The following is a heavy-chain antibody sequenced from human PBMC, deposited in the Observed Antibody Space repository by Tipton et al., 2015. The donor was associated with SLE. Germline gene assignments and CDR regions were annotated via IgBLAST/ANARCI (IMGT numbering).Heavy chain of an antibody. D-gene: IGHD6-13*01. J-gene: IGHJ4*02. CDR3: AREDSRGYGNSPGFDY. CDR1: GFTFRNCG. CDR2: IWYDGSNK. V-gene: IGHV3-33*01. Sequence: SLRLSCAAPGFTFRNCGMHWVRQAPGKGLEWVAVIWYDGSNKLYADSVKGRFTISRDNSKNTLSLQMSSLRAEDTAVYYCAREDSRGYGNSPGFDYWGQGTLVTVSP.